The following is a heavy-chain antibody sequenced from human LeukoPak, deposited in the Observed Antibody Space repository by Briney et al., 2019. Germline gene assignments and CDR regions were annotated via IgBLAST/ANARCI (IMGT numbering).Heavy chain of an antibody. D-gene: IGHD5-12*01. CDR3: ARDDENILATIS. CDR2: IIPLFGTA. CDR1: GGTFSTYA. V-gene: IGHV1-69*13. Sequence: GASVKVSCKASGGTFSTYAFSWVRQAPGQGLEWLGGIIPLFGTANYAPKLQGRVTLTADESTTTVYMELNSLRSDDTAVYYCARDDENILATISWGQGTLVTVSS. J-gene: IGHJ5*02.